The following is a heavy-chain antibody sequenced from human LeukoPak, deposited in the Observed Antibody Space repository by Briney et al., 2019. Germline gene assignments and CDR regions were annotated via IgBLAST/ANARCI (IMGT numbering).Heavy chain of an antibody. CDR2: IYYSGST. D-gene: IGHD1-26*01. V-gene: IGHV4-59*08. J-gene: IGHJ4*02. CDR1: GGSIGSYY. CDR3: ASRGWEPTYYFDY. Sequence: PSETLSLTCTVSGGSIGSYYWSWIRQPPGKGLEWIGYIYYSGSTNYNPSLKSRVTISVDTSKNQFSLKLSSVTAADTAVYYCASRGWEPTYYFDYWGQGTLVTVSS.